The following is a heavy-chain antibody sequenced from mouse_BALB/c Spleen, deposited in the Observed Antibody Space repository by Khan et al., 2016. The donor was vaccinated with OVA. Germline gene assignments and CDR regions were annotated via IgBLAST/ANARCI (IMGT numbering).Heavy chain of an antibody. CDR2: ISYSGVT. Sequence: EVQLQESGPGLVKPSQSLSLTCTVTGYSITSGYAWNWIRQFPGNKLEWMGYISYSGVTSYTPSLKSRISITRDTSKNQFFLQLNSVTTEDTTTNYCERGNYYWYYFDYWGQGTTLTVSS. J-gene: IGHJ2*01. CDR1: GYSITSGYA. V-gene: IGHV3-2*02. D-gene: IGHD1-1*01. CDR3: ERGNYYWYYFDY.